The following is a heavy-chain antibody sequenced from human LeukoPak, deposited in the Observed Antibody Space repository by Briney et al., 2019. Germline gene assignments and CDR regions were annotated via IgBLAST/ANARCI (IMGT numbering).Heavy chain of an antibody. CDR2: AQGDGRLQ. V-gene: IGHV3-33*08. Sequence: GGSLRLSCAASGFTVSSIHMVWVRQAPGKGLEWVAAAQGDGRLQYYADSVKGRFTISKDISKSTLYVQMNSLRAEDTAVYYCATGGGFYYGHWGQGTLVTVSS. D-gene: IGHD2-21*01. J-gene: IGHJ4*02. CDR3: ATGGGFYYGH. CDR1: GFTVSSIH.